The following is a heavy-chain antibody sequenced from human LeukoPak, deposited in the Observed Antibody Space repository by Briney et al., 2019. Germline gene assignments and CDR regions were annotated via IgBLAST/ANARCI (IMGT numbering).Heavy chain of an antibody. CDR3: ASRYCSGGGCYRFYGMDV. J-gene: IGHJ6*04. V-gene: IGHV4-4*02. Sequence: SETLSLTCAVSGGSISSSNWWSWVRQPPGKGLEWIGEIYHSGSTNYNPSLKSRVTISVDKSKNQFSLKLSSVTAADTAVYYCASRYCSGGGCYRFYGMDVWGKGTTVTVSS. CDR2: IYHSGST. CDR1: GGSISSSNW. D-gene: IGHD2-15*01.